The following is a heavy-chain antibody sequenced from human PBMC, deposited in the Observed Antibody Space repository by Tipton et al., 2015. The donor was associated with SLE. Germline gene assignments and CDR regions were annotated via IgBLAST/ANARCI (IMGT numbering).Heavy chain of an antibody. CDR3: ARTCSDGSCYSFDS. J-gene: IGHJ4*02. CDR2: TYYRSKWFN. Sequence: QLVQSGAEVKPSQTLSLTCVISGDSVSSNNAAWNWIRQSPSRGLEWLGRTYYRSKWFNNYAVSVQSRITFNSDTSKNQFSLQLNSVTPEDTAVYYCARTCSDGSCYSFDSWGQGTLVTVSS. V-gene: IGHV6-1*01. CDR1: GDSVSSNNAA. D-gene: IGHD2-15*01.